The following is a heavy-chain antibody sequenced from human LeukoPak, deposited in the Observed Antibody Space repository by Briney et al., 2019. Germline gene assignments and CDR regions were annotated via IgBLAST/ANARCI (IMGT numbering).Heavy chain of an antibody. V-gene: IGHV4-34*01. CDR2: INHSGST. D-gene: IGHD6-19*01. Sequence: PSETLSLTCAVYGGSFSGYYWSWLRQPPGKGLEWIGEINHSGSTNYNPSLKSRVTISVDTSKNQFSLKLSSVTAADTAVYYCARESIAVAAKRRVAFDIWGQGTMVTVSS. CDR3: ARESIAVAAKRRVAFDI. J-gene: IGHJ3*02. CDR1: GGSFSGYY.